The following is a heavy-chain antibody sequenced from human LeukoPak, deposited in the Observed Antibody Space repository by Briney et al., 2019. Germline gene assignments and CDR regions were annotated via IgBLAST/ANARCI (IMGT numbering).Heavy chain of an antibody. CDR1: GFTFSSYW. Sequence: GXXLRLSCAASGFTFSSYWMHWVRQAPGKGLVWVSRINSEGSSKNYADSVKGRFTISRDNAKNTLYLQMNSLRAEDTAVYYCARSLRLGELSYHDYWGQGTLVTVSS. J-gene: IGHJ4*02. D-gene: IGHD3-16*02. CDR3: ARSLRLGELSYHDY. CDR2: INSEGSSK. V-gene: IGHV3-74*01.